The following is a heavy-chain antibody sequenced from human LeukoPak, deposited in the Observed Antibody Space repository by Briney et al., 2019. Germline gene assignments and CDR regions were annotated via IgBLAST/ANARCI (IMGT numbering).Heavy chain of an antibody. D-gene: IGHD3-10*01. Sequence: SETLSLTCAVYGESISDYYWTWNRQFPGKGLEWIGEIHHSKGTNYNPSLKSRLTMSVDRSKNQFSLKLSSVTAADTAIYYCVRATAAGSGRAFDYWARGSLVPVSS. CDR3: VRATAAGSGRAFDY. CDR1: GESISDYY. J-gene: IGHJ4*02. V-gene: IGHV4-34*01. CDR2: IHHSKGT.